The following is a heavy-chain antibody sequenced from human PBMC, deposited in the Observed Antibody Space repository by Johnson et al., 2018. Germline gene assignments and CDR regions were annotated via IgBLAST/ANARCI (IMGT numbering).Heavy chain of an antibody. Sequence: VQLVESGGGLAQPGGSLRLPCAASGFMFSRYGLHWVRQAPGTGLEYVSAISGNGAITYDADSVKGRFTISRDNSKNTLVLQMGSLRVEDTALYYCTSDAFDIWGPGTMVTVSS. CDR2: ISGNGAIT. CDR3: TSDAFDI. V-gene: IGHV3-64*07. CDR1: GFMFSRYG. J-gene: IGHJ3*02.